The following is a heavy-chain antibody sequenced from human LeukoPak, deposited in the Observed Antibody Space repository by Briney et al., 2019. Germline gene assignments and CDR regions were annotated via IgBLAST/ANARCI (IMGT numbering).Heavy chain of an antibody. Sequence: PGGSLRLSCAASGFTFSSSWMSWVRQAPGKGLEWVTNIKPDGSEKYYVDSVKGRFTISRDNAKNSLYLQMNSLRAEDTAVYYCAKRFIAAHTNWFDPWGQGTLVTVSS. D-gene: IGHD6-6*01. J-gene: IGHJ5*02. CDR2: IKPDGSEK. V-gene: IGHV3-7*03. CDR3: AKRFIAAHTNWFDP. CDR1: GFTFSSSW.